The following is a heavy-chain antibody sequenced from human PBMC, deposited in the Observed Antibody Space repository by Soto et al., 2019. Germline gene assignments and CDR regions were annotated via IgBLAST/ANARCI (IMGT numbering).Heavy chain of an antibody. Sequence: SETLSLTCSVSGAALNSGNYYWSWIRHVPGKGLECIGHIYVTGAVDYNPSLRDRITISQDTSERQFSLNLRLVTAADTAVYYCARLRIATNNYKWFDPWGQGTLVTVSS. J-gene: IGHJ5*02. D-gene: IGHD2-21*01. CDR1: GAALNSGNYY. V-gene: IGHV4-31*03. CDR2: IYVTGAV. CDR3: ARLRIATNNYKWFDP.